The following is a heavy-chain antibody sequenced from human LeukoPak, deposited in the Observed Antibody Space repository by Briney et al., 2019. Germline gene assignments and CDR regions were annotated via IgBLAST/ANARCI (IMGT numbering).Heavy chain of an antibody. V-gene: IGHV3-30*18. J-gene: IGHJ4*02. CDR2: ISDDGGSK. Sequence: PGGSLRLSCAASGFSFISYGMHRVRQAPGKGLEWVGVISDDGGSKDYADSVKGRFTISRDNSKDTLYLQMNSLRAEDTAVYYCAKRPSDYGDYVSYFDYWGQGTLVTVSS. CDR3: AKRPSDYGDYVSYFDY. CDR1: GFSFISYG. D-gene: IGHD4-17*01.